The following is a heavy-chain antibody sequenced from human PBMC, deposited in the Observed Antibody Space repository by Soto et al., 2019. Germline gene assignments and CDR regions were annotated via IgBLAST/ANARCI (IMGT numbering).Heavy chain of an antibody. CDR1: GFTFSSYA. V-gene: IGHV3-23*01. CDR3: AKEWALLWSGLVDY. J-gene: IGHJ4*02. D-gene: IGHD1-26*01. CDR2: ISGSGGST. Sequence: EVQLLESGGGLVQPGGSLRLSCAASGFTFSSYAMSWVRQAPGKGLEWVSAISGSGGSTYYADSVKGRFTISRDNSKNKLYRQMNSLRAEDTAVYYCAKEWALLWSGLVDYWGQGTLVTVSS.